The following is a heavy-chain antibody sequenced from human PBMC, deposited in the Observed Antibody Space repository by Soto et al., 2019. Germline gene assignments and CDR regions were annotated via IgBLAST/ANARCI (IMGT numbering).Heavy chain of an antibody. CDR1: GYTFTSYY. V-gene: IGHV1-46*01. J-gene: IGHJ6*02. Sequence: GASVKVSCKASGYTFTSYYMHWVRQAPGQGLEWMGIINPSGGSTSYAQKFQGRVTMTRDTSTSTVYMELSSLRSGDTAVYYCARDHFTPVGSYYYYGMDVWGQGTTVTVSS. CDR3: ARDHFTPVGSYYYYGMDV. CDR2: INPSGGST. D-gene: IGHD1-26*01.